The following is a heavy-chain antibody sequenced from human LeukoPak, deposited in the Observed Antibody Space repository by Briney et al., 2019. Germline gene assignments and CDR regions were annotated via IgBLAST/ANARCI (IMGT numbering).Heavy chain of an antibody. CDR3: ARSPTRMVRGVISY. D-gene: IGHD3-10*01. J-gene: IGHJ4*02. CDR1: GFTFSSYA. CDR2: ISGSGGST. V-gene: IGHV3-23*01. Sequence: GGSLRLSCAASGFTFSSYAMSWVRQAPGKGLEWVSAISGSGGSTYYADSVKGRFTISRDNSKNTLYLQMNSLRAEDTAVYYCARSPTRMVRGVISYWGQGTLVTVSS.